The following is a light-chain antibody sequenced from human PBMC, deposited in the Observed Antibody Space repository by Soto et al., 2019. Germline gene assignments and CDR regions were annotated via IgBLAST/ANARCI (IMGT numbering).Light chain of an antibody. CDR1: QSISNW. CDR3: QQYNTYSRT. J-gene: IGKJ1*01. V-gene: IGKV1-5*03. CDR2: KAS. Sequence: DIPMTQSPSTLSASVGDRVTITCRASQSISNWLAWYQQKPGKAPKLLIYKASGLESGVPSRFSGSGSGTEFTLTISSLQPDDFATYYCQQYNTYSRTFGQGTKVEIK.